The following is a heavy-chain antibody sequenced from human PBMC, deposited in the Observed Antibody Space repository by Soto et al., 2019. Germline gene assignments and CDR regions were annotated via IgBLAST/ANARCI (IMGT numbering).Heavy chain of an antibody. Sequence: EVQLVESGGGLVEPGGSLRLSCAASGFTFNNAWMSWVRQAPGQGLEWVGRIKSRADGETTDYAVPVKGRFTISRDDSKNTLSLQMNSLKTEDTAVYYCTTGTTVAKYYFDFWGQGTLVTVSS. V-gene: IGHV3-15*01. CDR2: IKSRADGETT. CDR1: GFTFNNAW. CDR3: TTGTTVAKYYFDF. J-gene: IGHJ4*02. D-gene: IGHD1-1*01.